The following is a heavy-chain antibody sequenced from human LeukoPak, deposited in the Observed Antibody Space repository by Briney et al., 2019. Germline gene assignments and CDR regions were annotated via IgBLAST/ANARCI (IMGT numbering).Heavy chain of an antibody. CDR3: AKTRLLWFGELLDIDY. D-gene: IGHD3-10*01. CDR1: GFTFISYA. J-gene: IGHJ4*02. Sequence: GGSLRLSCAASGFTFISYAMGWVRQAPGMGLEWVSGTSGSGTSTYYADSVKGRFTISRDNSKNRLFLQMNSLRAEDTAVYYCAKTRLLWFGELLDIDYWGQGTLVTVSS. CDR2: TSGSGTST. V-gene: IGHV3-23*01.